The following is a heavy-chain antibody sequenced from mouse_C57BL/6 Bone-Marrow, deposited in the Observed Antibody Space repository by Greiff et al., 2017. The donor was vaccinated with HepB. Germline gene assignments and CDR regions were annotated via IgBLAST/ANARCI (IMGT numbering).Heavy chain of an antibody. CDR1: GFTFSDYG. J-gene: IGHJ1*03. CDR3: ARLTTVVATDWYFDV. CDR2: ISSGSSTI. Sequence: VQLKESGGGLVKPGGSLKLSCAASGFTFSDYGMHWVRQAPEKGLEWVAYISSGSSTIYYADTVKGRFTISRDNAKNTLFLQMTSLRSEDTAMYYCARLTTVVATDWYFDVWGTGTTVTVSS. D-gene: IGHD1-1*01. V-gene: IGHV5-17*01.